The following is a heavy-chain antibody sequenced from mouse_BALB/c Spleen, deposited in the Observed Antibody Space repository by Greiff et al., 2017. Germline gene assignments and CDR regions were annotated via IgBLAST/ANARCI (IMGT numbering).Heavy chain of an antibody. V-gene: IGHV1S81*02. CDR2: INPSNGGT. J-gene: IGHJ4*01. D-gene: IGHD1-1*01. CDR1: GYTFTSYY. CDR3: TRSRYYGSSYRGLMDY. Sequence: QVQLKQSGAELVKPGASVKLSCKASGYTFTSYYMYWVKQRPGQGLEWIGEINPSNGGTNFNEKFKSKATLTVDKSSSTAYMQLSSLTSEDSAVYYCTRSRYYGSSYRGLMDYWGQGTSVTVSS.